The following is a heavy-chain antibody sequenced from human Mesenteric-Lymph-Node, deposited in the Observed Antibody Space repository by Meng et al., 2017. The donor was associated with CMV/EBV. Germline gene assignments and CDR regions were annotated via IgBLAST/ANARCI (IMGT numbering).Heavy chain of an antibody. D-gene: IGHD3-10*01. J-gene: IGHJ3*02. CDR3: AKPITMVRGVIRRNAFDI. V-gene: IGHV3-23*01. CDR1: GFTSSIYA. Sequence: GGSLRLSCAASGFTSSIYAMSWVRQAPGKGLEWVSTIRESGGSTYYADPVKGRFTISRDNSKSTLYLQMNSLKAEDTGVYYCAKPITMVRGVIRRNAFDIWGQGTMVTVSS. CDR2: IRESGGST.